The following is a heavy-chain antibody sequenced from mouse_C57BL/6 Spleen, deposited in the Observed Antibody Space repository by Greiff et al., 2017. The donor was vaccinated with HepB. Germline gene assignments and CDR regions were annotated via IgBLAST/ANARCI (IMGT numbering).Heavy chain of an antibody. CDR3: TEGGATDWYFDV. D-gene: IGHD3-1*01. Sequence: VQLQQSGAELVKPGASVKLSCTASGFNIKDYYMHWVKQRTEQGLEWIGRIDPEDGETKYAPKFQGKATITADTSSDPAYLQLSSLTSEDTAVYYWTEGGATDWYFDVWGTGTTVTVSS. CDR1: GFNIKDYY. J-gene: IGHJ1*03. CDR2: IDPEDGET. V-gene: IGHV14-2*01.